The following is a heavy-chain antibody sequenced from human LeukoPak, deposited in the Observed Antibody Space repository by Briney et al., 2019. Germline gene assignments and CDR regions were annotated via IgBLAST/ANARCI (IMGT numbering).Heavy chain of an antibody. J-gene: IGHJ4*02. CDR2: VYSGGST. D-gene: IGHD5-24*01. CDR3: ARLGDGYNYFDY. V-gene: IGHV3-53*01. CDR1: GFTFSSYA. Sequence: GGSLRLSCAASGFTFSSYAMSWVRQAPGKGLEWVSSVYSGGSTYYTDSVKGRFTISRDNSKNTLYLQMNSLRADDTAVYYCARLGDGYNYFDYWGQGTLVTVSS.